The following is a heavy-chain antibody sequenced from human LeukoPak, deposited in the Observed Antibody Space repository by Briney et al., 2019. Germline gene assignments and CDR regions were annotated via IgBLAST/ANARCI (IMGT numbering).Heavy chain of an antibody. J-gene: IGHJ4*02. Sequence: GGSLRLSCAASGFTFSSYSMNWVRQAPGKGLEWVSSISSSSSYIYYADSVKGRFTISRDNAKNSLYLQMNSLRAEDMAVYYCARDGPLYGDYFDYWGQGTLVTVSS. CDR3: ARDGPLYGDYFDY. D-gene: IGHD4-17*01. V-gene: IGHV3-21*01. CDR1: GFTFSSYS. CDR2: ISSSSSYI.